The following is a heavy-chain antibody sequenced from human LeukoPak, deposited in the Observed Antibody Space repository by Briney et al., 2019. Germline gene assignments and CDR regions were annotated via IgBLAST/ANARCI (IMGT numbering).Heavy chain of an antibody. V-gene: IGHV4-30-4*01. J-gene: IGHJ4*02. D-gene: IGHD4-17*01. CDR1: GGSISSGDYY. CDR2: IYYSGST. Sequence: PSETLSLTCTVSGGSISSGDYYWSWIRQPPGKGLEWIGYIYYSGSTYYNPSLKSRVSISVDTSKNQFSLKLSSVTAADTAVYYCATTADYVNYFDYWGQGTLVTVSS. CDR3: ATTADYVNYFDY.